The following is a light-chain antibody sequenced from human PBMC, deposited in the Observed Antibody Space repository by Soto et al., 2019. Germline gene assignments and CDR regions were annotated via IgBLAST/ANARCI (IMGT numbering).Light chain of an antibody. Sequence: QSALTQPASVSGSPGQSITISCTGTSSDVGGYNYVSWYQQHPGEAPTLIIYDVSDRPSGVSNRFSASKSGNTASLTISGLQPEDEADYYCCSYTSSSTPWVFGTGTKVTVL. CDR3: CSYTSSSTPWV. V-gene: IGLV2-14*03. CDR2: DVS. CDR1: SSDVGGYNY. J-gene: IGLJ1*01.